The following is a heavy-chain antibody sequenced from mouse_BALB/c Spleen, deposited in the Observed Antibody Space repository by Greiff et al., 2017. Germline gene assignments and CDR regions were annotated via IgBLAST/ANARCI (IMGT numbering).Heavy chain of an antibody. V-gene: IGHV5-17*02. CDR2: ISSGSTTI. Sequence: EVNVVESGGGLVQPGGSRKLSCAASGFTFSSFGMHWVRQAPEKGLEWVAYISSGSTTIYYADTVKGRFTISRDNPKNTLFLQMTSLRSEDTAMYYCARWGLRRMDYWGQGTSVTVSS. CDR1: GFTFSSFG. J-gene: IGHJ4*01. D-gene: IGHD2-2*01. CDR3: ARWGLRRMDY.